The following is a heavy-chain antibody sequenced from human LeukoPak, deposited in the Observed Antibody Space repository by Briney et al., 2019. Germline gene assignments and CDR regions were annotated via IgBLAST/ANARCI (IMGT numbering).Heavy chain of an antibody. CDR3: ARGGRRDLGYCSSTSCYAQYYFDY. CDR1: GFTFSSYS. V-gene: IGHV3-21*01. J-gene: IGHJ4*02. Sequence: GGSLRLSCAVSGFTFSSYSMNWVRQAPGKGLEWVSSISSSGSYIYYADSVKGRFTISRDNAKNSLYLQMNSLRAEDTAVYYCARGGRRDLGYCSSTSCYAQYYFDYWGQGTLVTVTS. CDR2: ISSSGSYI. D-gene: IGHD2-2*01.